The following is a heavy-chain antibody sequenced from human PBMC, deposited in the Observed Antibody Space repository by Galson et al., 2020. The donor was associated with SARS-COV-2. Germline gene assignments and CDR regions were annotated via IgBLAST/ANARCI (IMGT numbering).Heavy chain of an antibody. D-gene: IGHD5-12*01. CDR2: IDWDDDK. V-gene: IGHV2-70*01. CDR1: GFSLSTSGMC. Sequence: SGPTLVKPTQTLTLTCTFSGFSLSTSGMCVSWIRQPPGKALEWLALIDWDDDKYYSTSLKTRLTISKDTSKNQVVLTMTNMDPVDTATYYCARGGGNPGGYDSAEYWYFDLWGRGTLVTVSS. J-gene: IGHJ2*01. CDR3: ARGGGNPGGYDSAEYWYFDL.